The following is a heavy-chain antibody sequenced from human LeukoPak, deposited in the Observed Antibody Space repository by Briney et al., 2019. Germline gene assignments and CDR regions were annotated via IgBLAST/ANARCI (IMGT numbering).Heavy chain of an antibody. CDR1: VGTFTSYA. J-gene: IGHJ5*02. V-gene: IGHV1-69*06. Sequence: ASVKVSCKASVGTFTSYAISWVRQAPGQGLEWMGGIIPIFGTENSAHTFQGRVTIAAHKSMSTAYMELSRLRSEETAVYYCARAQAVAAATDIWFDAWGKGTLVTVSS. CDR2: IIPIFGTE. CDR3: ARAQAVAAATDIWFDA. D-gene: IGHD2-2*01.